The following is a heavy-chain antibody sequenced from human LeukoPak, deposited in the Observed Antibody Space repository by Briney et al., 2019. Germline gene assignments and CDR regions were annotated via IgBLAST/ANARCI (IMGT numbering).Heavy chain of an antibody. CDR1: GGTFSSYT. V-gene: IGHV1-69*02. J-gene: IGHJ5*02. CDR3: ARAYYDVLTGYVWFDP. Sequence: SVKVSCKASGGTFSSYTISWVRQAPGQGLEWMGRIIPILGIANYAQKFQGRVTITADKSTSTAYMELSSLRSEDTAVYYCARAYYDVLTGYVWFDPWGQGTLVTVSS. CDR2: IIPILGIA. D-gene: IGHD3-9*01.